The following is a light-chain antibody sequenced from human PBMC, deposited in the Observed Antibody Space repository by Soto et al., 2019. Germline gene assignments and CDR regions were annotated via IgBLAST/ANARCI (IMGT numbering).Light chain of an antibody. CDR3: QHYHSFSIT. CDR1: QNISIW. J-gene: IGKJ5*01. Sequence: DIQMTQSPSTLSASVGDRVTITWRASQNISIWLAWYQQRPGRAPRLLIYDSSSLESGVPSTFSGSGSGTEFSLTISNLRPDDFATYYCQHYHSFSITFGLGTRVEI. CDR2: DSS. V-gene: IGKV1-5*01.